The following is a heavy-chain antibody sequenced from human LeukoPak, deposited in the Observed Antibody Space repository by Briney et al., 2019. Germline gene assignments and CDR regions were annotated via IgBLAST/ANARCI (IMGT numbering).Heavy chain of an antibody. D-gene: IGHD3-10*01. CDR2: ISYDGSKK. J-gene: IGHJ4*02. CDR3: AKGRYTGSSFLDY. V-gene: IGHV3-30*18. Sequence: GGSLRLSCAASGFTFSSYDMHWVRQAPGKGLEWVALISYDGSKKYYSDSVQGRFTISRDNSKNTLYLQINSLRPEDTAVYYCAKGRYTGSSFLDYWGQGTQVTVSS. CDR1: GFTFSSYD.